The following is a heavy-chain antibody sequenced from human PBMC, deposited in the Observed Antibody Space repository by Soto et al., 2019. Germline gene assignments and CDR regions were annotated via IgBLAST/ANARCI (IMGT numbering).Heavy chain of an antibody. CDR3: ARGSSRWDY. J-gene: IGHJ4*02. D-gene: IGHD6-13*01. V-gene: IGHV4-4*07. Sequence: SETLSLTCTVSGGSISSFYCSWIWQPAGKGLEWIGRIYIGGRNNYNPSLKGRVTMSVDTSKNQFSLRLSSVTAADTAMYYCARGSSRWDYWGQGTLVTVSS. CDR2: IYIGGRN. CDR1: GGSISSFY.